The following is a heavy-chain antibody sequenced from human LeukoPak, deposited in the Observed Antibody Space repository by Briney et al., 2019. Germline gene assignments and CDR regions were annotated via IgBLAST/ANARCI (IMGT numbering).Heavy chain of an antibody. CDR2: IIPIFGTA. Sequence: SVKVSCKASGGTFSSYAISWVRQAPGQGLEWMGGIIPIFGTANYAQKFQGRVTITADESTSTAYMELSSLRSEDTAVYYCARDLGTRYYDSSGTDAFDIWGQGTMVTVSS. D-gene: IGHD3-22*01. CDR3: ARDLGTRYYDSSGTDAFDI. J-gene: IGHJ3*02. V-gene: IGHV1-69*13. CDR1: GGTFSSYA.